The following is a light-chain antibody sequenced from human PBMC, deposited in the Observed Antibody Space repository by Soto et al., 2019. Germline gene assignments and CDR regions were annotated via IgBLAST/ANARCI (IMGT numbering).Light chain of an antibody. CDR3: QQLNSTRWT. CDR2: KAS. Sequence: DSVRTQSPLSLSVTPGEPASISCRSSQSLLHSNGYNYLDWYLQKPGTAPKVLIYKASTLESGVPSRFSGSGSGTEFTLTISSLQPEDFATYYCQQLNSTRWTFGQGTKVDIK. J-gene: IGKJ1*01. V-gene: IGKV2-28*01. CDR1: QSLLHSNGYNY.